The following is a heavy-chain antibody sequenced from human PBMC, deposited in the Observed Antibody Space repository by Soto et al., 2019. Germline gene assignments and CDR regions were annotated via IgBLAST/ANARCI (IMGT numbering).Heavy chain of an antibody. Sequence: EVQLVESGGGLVKPGGSLTLFCAASGFAFSNAWINWVRQAPGKGLEWVGRIKSKALGGTTDFAAPVRVRFAITRDDSRNMVYMQMNSLNAEDNAVYYCTTDSYSTMIEVRFDYWGHGTLLTVCS. CDR3: TTDSYSTMIEVRFDY. D-gene: IGHD3-22*01. V-gene: IGHV3-15*07. CDR1: GFAFSNAW. CDR2: IKSKALGGTT. J-gene: IGHJ4*01.